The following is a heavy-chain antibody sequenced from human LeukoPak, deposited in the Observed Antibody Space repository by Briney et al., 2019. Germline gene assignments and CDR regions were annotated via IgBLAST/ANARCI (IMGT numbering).Heavy chain of an antibody. J-gene: IGHJ4*02. CDR2: IYPGDSDT. Sequence: GVSLKISCKGSGYSFTTYWIGWVRQMPGKGLEWMGIIYPGDSDTRYSPSFQGQVTISADESISTAYLKWSSLKASDSAMYYCARVRDCSGGSCYSFHYWGQGTLVTVSS. D-gene: IGHD2-15*01. CDR3: ARVRDCSGGSCYSFHY. V-gene: IGHV5-51*01. CDR1: GYSFTTYW.